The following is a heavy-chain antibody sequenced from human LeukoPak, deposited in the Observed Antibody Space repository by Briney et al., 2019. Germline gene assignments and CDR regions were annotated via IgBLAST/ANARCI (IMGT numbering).Heavy chain of an antibody. CDR3: GWVASTDFLSGYSFSF. D-gene: IGHD3-3*01. V-gene: IGHV1-2*02. CDR2: INPNSGGT. Sequence: ASVRVSSKASGYTFTVSYMHWVRQAPGPGREWMGWINPNSGGTHYAQKFQGRVTITRDTTIRTAYMELRRLRSVDTAVYNCGWVASTDFLSGYSFSFWGQGTLVPVSS. J-gene: IGHJ4*02. CDR1: GYTFTVSY.